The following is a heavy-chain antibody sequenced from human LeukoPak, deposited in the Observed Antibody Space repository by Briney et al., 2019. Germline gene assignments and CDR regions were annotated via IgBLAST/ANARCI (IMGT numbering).Heavy chain of an antibody. CDR3: ARTASSYVSTHPSDY. V-gene: IGHV3-66*01. CDR2: IYSGGST. D-gene: IGHD3-10*02. CDR1: GFTFSNYW. Sequence: PGGSQRLSCASSGFTFSNYWMSWVRQAPGKGLEWVSLIYSGGSTYYADSVQGRFTISRDIPKNTLYLQMSSLRAEDTAVYYCARTASSYVSTHPSDYWGQGDLRTVSS. J-gene: IGHJ4*02.